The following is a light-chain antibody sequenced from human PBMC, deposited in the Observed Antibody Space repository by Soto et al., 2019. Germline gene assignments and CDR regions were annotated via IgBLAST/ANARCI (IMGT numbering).Light chain of an antibody. CDR2: DAS. Sequence: TGTPRDLTRSPERRAAQSCGASQSVSSYLAWYQQKPGQAPRLLIYDASNRATGIPARFSGSGSGTDFTLTISSLEPEEFAVYYCQERSNWVPITCGQGTRLEIK. V-gene: IGKV3-11*01. CDR1: QSVSSY. J-gene: IGKJ5*01. CDR3: QERSNWVPIT.